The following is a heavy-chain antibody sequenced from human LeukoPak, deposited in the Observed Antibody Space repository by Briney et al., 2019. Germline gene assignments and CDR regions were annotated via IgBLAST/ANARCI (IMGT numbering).Heavy chain of an antibody. V-gene: IGHV3-7*03. J-gene: IGHJ4*02. Sequence: PGGSLRLSCVASAFTFSNYWMNWVRQAPGKGLEWVANIKPDGGEQYYVDSVKGRFTISRDNAENSLYLQLSSLRAEDTAVYYCAREQRTFDYWGQGILVTVSS. CDR3: AREQRTFDY. CDR1: AFTFSNYW. D-gene: IGHD5-24*01. CDR2: IKPDGGEQ.